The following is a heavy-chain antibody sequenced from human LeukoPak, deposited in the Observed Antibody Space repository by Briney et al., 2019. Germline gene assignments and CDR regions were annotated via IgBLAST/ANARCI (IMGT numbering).Heavy chain of an antibody. V-gene: IGHV3-23*01. CDR2: ISGSGGST. D-gene: IGHD6-6*01. CDR1: GFTFSSYA. CDR3: AKDQGSSSFMLGYFDY. Sequence: GGFLRLSCAASGFTFSSYAMSWVRQAPGKGLEWVSAISGSGGSTYYADSVKGRFTISRDNSKNTLYLQMNSLRAEDTAVYYCAKDQGSSSFMLGYFDYWGQGTLVTVSS. J-gene: IGHJ4*02.